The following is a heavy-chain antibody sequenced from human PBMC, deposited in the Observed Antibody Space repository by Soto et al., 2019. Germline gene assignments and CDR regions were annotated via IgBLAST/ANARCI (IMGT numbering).Heavy chain of an antibody. CDR3: ERDRDGYITGYFDD. CDR2: ISYDGGNK. CDR1: GFTFNNYA. J-gene: IGHJ4*02. Sequence: QVQLVESGGGVVQPGRSLRLSCAASGFTFNNYAMHWVRQAPGRGLEWVAVISYDGGNKYYADSVKGRFTISRDNSKNPLYLQMNSMRAEDTAVYYCERDRDGYITGYFDDWGQGTLVTVSS. V-gene: IGHV3-30-3*01. D-gene: IGHD5-12*01.